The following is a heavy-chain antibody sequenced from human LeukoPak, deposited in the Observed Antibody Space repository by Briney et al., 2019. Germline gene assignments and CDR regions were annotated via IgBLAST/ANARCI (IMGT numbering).Heavy chain of an antibody. V-gene: IGHV3-66*04. Sequence: GGSLRLSCAASGFTVSSNYMSWVRQAPGKGLEWVSVIYSGGSTYYADSVKGRFTISRDNSKNTLYLQMNSLRAVDTAVYYCATPRLSSGWQYGMDAWGQGTTVTVSS. D-gene: IGHD6-19*01. CDR3: ATPRLSSGWQYGMDA. J-gene: IGHJ6*02. CDR2: IYSGGST. CDR1: GFTVSSNY.